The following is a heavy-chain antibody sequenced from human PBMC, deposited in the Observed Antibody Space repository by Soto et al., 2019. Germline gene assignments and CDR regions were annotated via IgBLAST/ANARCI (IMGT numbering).Heavy chain of an antibody. Sequence: GESLKTSCKGSGYIFTNYWIGWVRQMPGRGLEWMGIIHPDDSDTKYNPSFQGQVTFSADKSITTAYLHWSSLKASDTAIYYCARSPVVAAIDYYGMDVWGQGTTVTVSS. V-gene: IGHV5-51*01. J-gene: IGHJ6*02. CDR1: GYIFTNYW. D-gene: IGHD2-15*01. CDR2: IHPDDSDT. CDR3: ARSPVVAAIDYYGMDV.